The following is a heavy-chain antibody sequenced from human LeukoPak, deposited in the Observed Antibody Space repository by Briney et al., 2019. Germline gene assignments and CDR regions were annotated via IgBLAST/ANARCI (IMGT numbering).Heavy chain of an antibody. V-gene: IGHV3-23*01. CDR2: ISGSGGST. Sequence: PGRSLRLSCAASGFTFSSYGMHWVRQAPGKGLEWVSAISGSGGSTYYADSVKGRFTISRDNSKNTLYLQMNSLRAEDTAVYYCAKSASGYVDFDYWGQGTLVTVSS. J-gene: IGHJ4*02. CDR3: AKSASGYVDFDY. D-gene: IGHD5-12*01. CDR1: GFTFSSYG.